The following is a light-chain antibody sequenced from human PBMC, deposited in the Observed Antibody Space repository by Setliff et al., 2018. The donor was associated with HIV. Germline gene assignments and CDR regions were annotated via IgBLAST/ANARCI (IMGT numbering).Light chain of an antibody. Sequence: SVLTQPPSASKTPGQRVTLSCSGSSSNIGGNSVSWYQQLPGTAPKLLIYRNNQRPSGVPVRFSGSKSGTSASLAISGLQSEDEADYYCAAWDESLNGYVFGTGTKVTVL. CDR2: RNN. CDR1: SSNIGGNS. CDR3: AAWDESLNGYV. J-gene: IGLJ1*01. V-gene: IGLV1-44*01.